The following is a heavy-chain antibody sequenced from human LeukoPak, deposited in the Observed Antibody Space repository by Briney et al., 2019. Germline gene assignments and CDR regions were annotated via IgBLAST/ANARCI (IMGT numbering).Heavy chain of an antibody. CDR3: AKDWGYTTMVSYYFDY. CDR1: GFTFSGYG. CDR2: IWYDGNNK. Sequence: GGSLRLSCAASGFTFSGYGMHWVRQAPDKGLEWVAVIWYDGNNKYYADSVKGRFTISRDNSKNTLYLQMNSLRAEDTAVYYCAKDWGYTTMVSYYFDYWGQGALVTVPS. J-gene: IGHJ4*02. V-gene: IGHV3-33*06. D-gene: IGHD5-18*01.